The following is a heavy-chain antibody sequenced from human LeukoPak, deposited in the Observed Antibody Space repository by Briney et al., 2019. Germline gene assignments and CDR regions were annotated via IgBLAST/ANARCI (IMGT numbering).Heavy chain of an antibody. Sequence: PSETLSLTCPVSGGSISSYYWSWIRQPAGRGLGWIGRIYMSGNNNYNTSLKSRVTMSVDTPKNQFTLKLSSVTAADPAVYYCGRDLGNIGGATLFDYWGQGTLVTVP. CDR1: GGSISSYY. V-gene: IGHV4-4*07. CDR3: GRDLGNIGGATLFDY. J-gene: IGHJ4*02. CDR2: IYMSGNN. D-gene: IGHD1-26*01.